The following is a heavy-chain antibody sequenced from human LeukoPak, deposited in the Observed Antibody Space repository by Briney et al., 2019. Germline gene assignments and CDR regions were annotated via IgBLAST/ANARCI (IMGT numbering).Heavy chain of an antibody. CDR1: GFTFSGSA. CDR3: TRNDYDYVWGSLNP. CDR2: IRSKANSYAT. Sequence: GGSLRLSCAASGFTFSGSAMHWVRQASGKGLEWVGRIRSKANSYATAYAASVKGRFTISRDDSKNTAYLQMNSLKTEDTAVYYCTRNDYDYVWGSLNPRGQGTLVTVSS. J-gene: IGHJ5*02. V-gene: IGHV3-73*01. D-gene: IGHD3-16*01.